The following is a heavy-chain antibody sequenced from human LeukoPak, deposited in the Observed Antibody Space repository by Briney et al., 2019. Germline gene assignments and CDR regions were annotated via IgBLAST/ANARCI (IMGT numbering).Heavy chain of an antibody. D-gene: IGHD2-15*01. V-gene: IGHV1-69*13. CDR1: GYTFTGYY. CDR3: ARDRGYCSGGSCYLGAFDI. CDR2: IIPIFGTA. J-gene: IGHJ3*02. Sequence: GASVKVSCKPSGYTFTGYYIQWVRQAPGQGLEWMGGIIPIFGTANYAQKFQGRVTITADESTSTAYMELSSLRSEDTAVYYCARDRGYCSGGSCYLGAFDIWGQGTMVTVSS.